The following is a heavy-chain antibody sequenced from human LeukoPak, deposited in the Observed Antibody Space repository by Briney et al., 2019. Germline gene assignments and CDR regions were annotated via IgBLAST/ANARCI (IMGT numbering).Heavy chain of an antibody. CDR1: GYTFTSYS. V-gene: IGHV1-18*01. CDR2: ISAYNGNT. J-gene: IGHJ3*02. D-gene: IGHD5-24*01. Sequence: ASVKVSCKASGYTFTSYSISWVRQAPGQGLEWMGWISAYNGNTNYAQKLQGRVTMTTDTSTSTAYMELRSLRSDDTAVYYCARPKRRDGYRPGVVFDIGGKGTMVTFSS. CDR3: ARPKRRDGYRPGVVFDI.